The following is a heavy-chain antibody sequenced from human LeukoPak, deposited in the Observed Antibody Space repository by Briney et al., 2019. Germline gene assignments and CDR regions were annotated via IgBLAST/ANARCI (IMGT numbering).Heavy chain of an antibody. D-gene: IGHD6-6*01. CDR1: GFTFSSYG. CDR2: ISYDGSNK. V-gene: IGHV3-30*03. Sequence: GRSLRLSCAASGFTFSSYGMHWVRQAPGKGLEWVAVISYDGSNKYYADSVKGRFTISRDNSKNTLYLQMNSLRAEDTAVYYCARDRGIIAARPPAFDIWGQGTVVTVSS. CDR3: ARDRGIIAARPPAFDI. J-gene: IGHJ3*02.